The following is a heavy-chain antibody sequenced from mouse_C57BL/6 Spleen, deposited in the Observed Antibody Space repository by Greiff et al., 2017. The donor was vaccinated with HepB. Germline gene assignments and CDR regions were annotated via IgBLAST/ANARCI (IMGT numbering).Heavy chain of an antibody. D-gene: IGHD2-5*01. Sequence: QVQLQQSGAELVKPGASVKMSCKASGYTFTSYWITWVKQRPGQGLEWIGDIYPGSGSTNYNEKFKSKATLTVDTSSSTAYMQLSSLTSEDSAVYYCARMESNYAAWFAYWGQGTLVTVSA. J-gene: IGHJ3*01. V-gene: IGHV1-55*01. CDR2: IYPGSGST. CDR3: ARMESNYAAWFAY. CDR1: GYTFTSYW.